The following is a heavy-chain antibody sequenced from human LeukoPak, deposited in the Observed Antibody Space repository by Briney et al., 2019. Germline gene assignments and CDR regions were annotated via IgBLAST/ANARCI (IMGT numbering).Heavy chain of an antibody. CDR3: ARGRLGYCSGGSCRFDY. CDR1: GGSFSGYY. D-gene: IGHD2-15*01. V-gene: IGHV4-34*01. CDR2: INHSGST. Sequence: SETLSLTCAVCGGSFSGYYWSWIRQPPGKGLEWIGEINHSGSTNYNPSLKSRVTISVDTSKNQFSLKLSSVTAADTAVYYCARGRLGYCSGGSCRFDYWGQGTLVTVSS. J-gene: IGHJ4*02.